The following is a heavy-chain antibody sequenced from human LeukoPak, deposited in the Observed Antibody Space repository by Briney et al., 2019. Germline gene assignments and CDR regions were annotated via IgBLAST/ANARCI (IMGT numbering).Heavy chain of an antibody. V-gene: IGHV1-69*01. Sequence: SVKVSCRASGCMFSNYDIHWVRQAPGQGLEWMGVIIASFGNSDYAQKFRGRVTITGDESTSTAYMELSSLRSDDTAVYYCPGGACSSSNCYKAFDNWGQGTMVTVSS. J-gene: IGHJ3*02. CDR3: PGGACSSSNCYKAFDN. D-gene: IGHD2-2*01. CDR2: IIASFGNS. CDR1: GCMFSNYD.